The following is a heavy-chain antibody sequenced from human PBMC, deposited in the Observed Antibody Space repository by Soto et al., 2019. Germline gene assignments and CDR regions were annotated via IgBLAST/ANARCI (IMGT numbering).Heavy chain of an antibody. CDR1: GYTFTSYA. D-gene: IGHD1-26*01. V-gene: IGHV1-3*01. Sequence: ASVKVSCKASGYTFTSYAMHWVRQAPGQRLEWMGWINAGNGNTKYSQKFQGRVTITRDTSASTAYMELGSLRSEDTAVYYCARDGAASQRSSVGWFDPWGQGTLVTVSS. J-gene: IGHJ5*02. CDR2: INAGNGNT. CDR3: ARDGAASQRSSVGWFDP.